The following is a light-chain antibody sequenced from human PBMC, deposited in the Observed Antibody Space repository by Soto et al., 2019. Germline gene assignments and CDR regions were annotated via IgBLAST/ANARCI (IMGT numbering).Light chain of an antibody. CDR3: QQHNNWPPWT. CDR1: QSVSSN. J-gene: IGKJ1*01. CDR2: GAS. V-gene: IGKV3-15*01. Sequence: EIVMTQSPATLSVSPGERATLSCRASQSVSSNLAWYQQKAGQASRLLMYGASTRATGIPDRFSGSGSGTEFTLTISSLQSEDFAVYYCQQHNNWPPWTFGQGTKVEIK.